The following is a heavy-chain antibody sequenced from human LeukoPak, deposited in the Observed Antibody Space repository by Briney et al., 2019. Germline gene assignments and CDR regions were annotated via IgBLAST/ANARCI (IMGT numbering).Heavy chain of an antibody. Sequence: ASVKVSCKASGYTFTSYVISWVRQAPGQGLEGMGWISAYKGNTNYAQKLQGRVTMTTDTSTSTAYMELRSLRADDTAVYYCARDGADVLLWFGESYGMDVWGQGTTVTVSS. CDR3: ARDGADVLLWFGESYGMDV. V-gene: IGHV1-18*01. J-gene: IGHJ6*02. D-gene: IGHD3-10*01. CDR2: ISAYKGNT. CDR1: GYTFTSYV.